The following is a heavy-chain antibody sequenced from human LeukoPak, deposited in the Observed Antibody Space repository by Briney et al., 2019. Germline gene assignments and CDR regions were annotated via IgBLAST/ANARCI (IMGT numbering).Heavy chain of an antibody. V-gene: IGHV3-48*03. J-gene: IGHJ4*02. CDR1: GFTFSSYD. Sequence: GGSLRLSCAASGFTFSSYDMNWVRQAPGKGLEWVSFISSSGSTIKYADSVKGRFTISRDNAENSLYLQMNSLRAEDTAVYYCARDRTATDYWGQGTLVTVSS. D-gene: IGHD6-25*01. CDR2: ISSSGSTI. CDR3: ARDRTATDY.